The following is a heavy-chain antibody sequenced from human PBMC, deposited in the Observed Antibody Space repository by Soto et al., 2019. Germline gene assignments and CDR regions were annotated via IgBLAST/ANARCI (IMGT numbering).Heavy chain of an antibody. D-gene: IGHD3-22*01. Sequence: QVQLVQSGAAVKKPGSSVKVSCKASGGSFSSYVMNWVRQAPGQRLEWMGGILPLFGTTNYAQQFRGRVTITADESTSTAYMELTGLRSEDTAIYYCAYRAPSMIVADRVEDWGQGTLVTVSS. V-gene: IGHV1-69*01. CDR1: GGSFSSYV. CDR2: ILPLFGTT. J-gene: IGHJ4*02. CDR3: AYRAPSMIVADRVED.